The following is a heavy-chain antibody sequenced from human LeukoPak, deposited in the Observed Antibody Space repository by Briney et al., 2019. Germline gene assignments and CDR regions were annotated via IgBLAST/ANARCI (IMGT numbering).Heavy chain of an antibody. CDR1: GGSFSGYY. Sequence: SETLSLTCAVYGGSFSGYYWSWIRQPPGKGLEWIGEINHSGSTNYNPSLKSRVTISVDTSKNQFSLKLSSVTAADTAVYYCARRLSGPGNYYMNGYYFDFWGRGILVTVSS. CDR2: INHSGST. D-gene: IGHD3-10*01. CDR3: ARRLSGPGNYYMNGYYFDF. V-gene: IGHV4-34*01. J-gene: IGHJ4*02.